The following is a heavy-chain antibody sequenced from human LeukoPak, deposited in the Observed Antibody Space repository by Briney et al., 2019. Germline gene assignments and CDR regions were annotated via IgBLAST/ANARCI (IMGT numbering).Heavy chain of an antibody. J-gene: IGHJ1*01. CDR2: ISSSGSTI. Sequence: GGSLRLSRAASGFTFSDYYMSWIRQAPGKGLEWVSYISSSGSTIYYADSVKGRFTISRDNAKNSLYLQMNSLRAEDTAVYYCARSEYSSSSIYFQHWGQGTLVTVSS. CDR3: ARSEYSSSSIYFQH. D-gene: IGHD6-6*01. V-gene: IGHV3-11*01. CDR1: GFTFSDYY.